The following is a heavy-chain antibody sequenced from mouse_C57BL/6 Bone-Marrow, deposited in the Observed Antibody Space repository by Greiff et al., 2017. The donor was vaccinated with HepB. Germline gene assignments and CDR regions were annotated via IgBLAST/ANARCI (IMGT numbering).Heavy chain of an antibody. Sequence: VQLQQSGAELVRPGASVKLSCKASGYTFTDYYINWVKQRPGQGLEWIARIYPGSGNTYYNEKFKGKATLTAEKSSSTAYMQLSSLTSEDSAVYFCARRTGSSLYWYFDVWGTGTTVTVSS. CDR3: ARRTGSSLYWYFDV. V-gene: IGHV1-76*01. D-gene: IGHD1-1*01. J-gene: IGHJ1*03. CDR2: IYPGSGNT. CDR1: GYTFTDYY.